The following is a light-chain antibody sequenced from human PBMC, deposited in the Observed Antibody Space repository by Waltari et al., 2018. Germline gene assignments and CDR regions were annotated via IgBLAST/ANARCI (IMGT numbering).Light chain of an antibody. CDR3: QSYDSSLSGSV. CDR1: SSNIGAGYD. J-gene: IGLJ2*01. Sequence: QSGLTQPPSVSGAPGQRVTISCTGSSSNIGAGYDVPWYQLLPGTAPKVLIYGNSNRPSGVPDRFSGSKSGTSASLAITGLQAEDEADYYCQSYDSSLSGSVFGGGTKLTVL. V-gene: IGLV1-40*01. CDR2: GNS.